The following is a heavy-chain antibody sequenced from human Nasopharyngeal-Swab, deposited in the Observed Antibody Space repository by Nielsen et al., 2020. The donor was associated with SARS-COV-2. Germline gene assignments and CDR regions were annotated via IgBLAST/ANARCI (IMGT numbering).Heavy chain of an antibody. Sequence: SETLPLTCTVSGGFINSYYWSWIRQPPRRGLEWIGYIYYSGSTNYNPSLKSRVTISLDTSKNQFSLKLSSVTAADSAVYYCARDTRRGGVDYWGQGTLVTVSS. D-gene: IGHD2-15*01. CDR3: ARDTRRGGVDY. CDR2: IYYSGST. J-gene: IGHJ4*02. V-gene: IGHV4-59*01. CDR1: GGFINSYY.